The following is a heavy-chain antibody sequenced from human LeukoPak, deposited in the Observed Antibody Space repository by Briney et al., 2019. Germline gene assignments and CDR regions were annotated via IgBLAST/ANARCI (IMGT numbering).Heavy chain of an antibody. CDR1: GFTFDDYA. J-gene: IGHJ4*02. CDR3: AKDRPVRYFDWLLVG. V-gene: IGHV3-43D*03. D-gene: IGHD3-9*01. Sequence: GGSLRLSCAASGFTFDDYAMHWVRQAPGKGLEWVSLISWDGGSTYYADSVKGRFTISRDNSKNSLYLQMNSLRAEDTALYYCAKDRPVRYFDWLLVGWGQGTLVTVSS. CDR2: ISWDGGST.